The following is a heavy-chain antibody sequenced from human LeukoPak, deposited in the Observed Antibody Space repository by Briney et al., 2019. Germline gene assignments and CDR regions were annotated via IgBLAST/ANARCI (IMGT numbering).Heavy chain of an antibody. CDR1: GFNFSGSA. Sequence: GGSLKLSCAASGFNFSGSAVHWVRQASGKGLEWVGRIRSKANSYGTAYSESVKGRFSISRDESKNTSYLQMNSLKSEDTAVYFCTQWADVAPMDVWGQGTTVIVSS. D-gene: IGHD2-8*01. J-gene: IGHJ6*02. CDR3: TQWADVAPMDV. CDR2: IRSKANSYGT. V-gene: IGHV3-73*01.